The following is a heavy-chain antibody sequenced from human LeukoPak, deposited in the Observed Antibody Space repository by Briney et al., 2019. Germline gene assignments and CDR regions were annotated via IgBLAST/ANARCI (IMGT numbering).Heavy chain of an antibody. CDR2: IYYSGST. CDR3: ARVKYRSSWYEGDWFDL. V-gene: IGHV4-39*07. D-gene: IGHD6-13*01. Sequence: SETLSLTCTVSGGSISSSSYYWGWIRQPPGKGLEWIGSIYYSGSTYYNPSLKSRVTISVDTSKNQFSLKLSSVTAADTAVYYCARVKYRSSWYEGDWFDLWGQGTLVTVSS. CDR1: GGSISSSSYY. J-gene: IGHJ5*02.